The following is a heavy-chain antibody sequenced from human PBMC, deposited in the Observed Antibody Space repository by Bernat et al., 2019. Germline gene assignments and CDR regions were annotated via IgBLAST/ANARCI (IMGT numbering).Heavy chain of an antibody. CDR2: IKQDGSEK. D-gene: IGHD6-19*01. V-gene: IGHV3-7*01. CDR1: GISFSSYA. CDR3: ARAFEEWLVKRYWYFDL. J-gene: IGHJ2*01. Sequence: AQLVESGGDVVQPGRSLRLSCAASGISFSSYAMHWVRQAPGKGLEWVANIKQDGSEKYYVDSVKGRFTISRDNAKNSLYLQMNSLRAEDTAVYYCARAFEEWLVKRYWYFDLWGRGTLVTVSS.